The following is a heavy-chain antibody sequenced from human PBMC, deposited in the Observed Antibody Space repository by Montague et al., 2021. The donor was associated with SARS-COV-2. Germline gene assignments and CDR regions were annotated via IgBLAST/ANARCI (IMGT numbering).Heavy chain of an antibody. V-gene: IGHV3-21*01. CDR1: GFTFSSYS. CDR2: ISSSSSYI. Sequence: SLSLSCAASGFTFSSYSMNWFRQAPGKGLEWVSSISSSSSYIYYSDSVKGRFTISRDNAKNSLYLQMNSLRAEDTAVYYCARRCSGGSCSPATYYYYGMDVWGQGTTVTVSS. CDR3: ARRCSGGSCSPATYYYYGMDV. D-gene: IGHD2-15*01. J-gene: IGHJ6*02.